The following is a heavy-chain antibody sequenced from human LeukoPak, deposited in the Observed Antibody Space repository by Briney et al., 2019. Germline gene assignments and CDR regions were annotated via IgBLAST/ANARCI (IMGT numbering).Heavy chain of an antibody. V-gene: IGHV2-5*02. D-gene: IGHD1-26*01. CDR2: SYWDDDK. Sequence: KESGPTLVKPTQTLTLTCTLSGFSISTGGGGVGWIRQPPGKALEWLSLSYWDDDKRYSPSLKSRLTITKDTSKNQVVLTMTNMDPVDTGTYYCTHRRGVGPTAYYFDYWGQGTLVTVSS. CDR3: THRRGVGPTAYYFDY. J-gene: IGHJ4*02. CDR1: GFSISTGGGG.